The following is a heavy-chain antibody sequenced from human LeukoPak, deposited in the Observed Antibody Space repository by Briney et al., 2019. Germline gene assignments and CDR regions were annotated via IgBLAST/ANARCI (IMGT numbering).Heavy chain of an antibody. Sequence: SGGSLRLSCAASGFTVSSNYMSWVRQAPGKGLEWVSVIYSGGSTYYADSVKGRFTISRDNSKNTLYPQMNSLRAEDTAVYYCARDRNYYGSGKDAFDIWGQGTMVTVSS. J-gene: IGHJ3*02. CDR2: IYSGGST. V-gene: IGHV3-53*01. CDR1: GFTVSSNY. D-gene: IGHD3-10*01. CDR3: ARDRNYYGSGKDAFDI.